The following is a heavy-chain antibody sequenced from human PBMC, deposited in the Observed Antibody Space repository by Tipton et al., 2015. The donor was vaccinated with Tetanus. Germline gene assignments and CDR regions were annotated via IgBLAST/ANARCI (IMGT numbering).Heavy chain of an antibody. Sequence: SLRLSCQGSGFNFGDFNMNWIRQTPGKGLQWVSSISGHSTYIHYAESVRGRFSVSRDNAENSLYLQMNSLRAEDTAVYYCAKESLWVRDGTNLDYWGQGTLVTVSS. CDR1: GFNFGDFN. V-gene: IGHV3-21*01. CDR2: ISGHSTYI. D-gene: IGHD5-24*01. CDR3: AKESLWVRDGTNLDY. J-gene: IGHJ4*02.